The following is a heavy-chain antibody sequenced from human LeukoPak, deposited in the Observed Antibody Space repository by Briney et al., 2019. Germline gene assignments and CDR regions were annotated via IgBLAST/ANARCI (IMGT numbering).Heavy chain of an antibody. CDR1: GFTFSSYA. CDR3: AEGRWLWELSSCMDV. CDR2: ISGSGGST. J-gene: IGHJ6*02. D-gene: IGHD3-16*02. Sequence: GGSLRLSCAASGFTFSSYAMSWVRQAPGKGLEWVSAISGSGGSTYYADSVKGRFTFSRDNSKNTLYLQMNSLRAEDTAVYYFAEGRWLWELSSCMDVWGQGTTVTVSS. V-gene: IGHV3-23*01.